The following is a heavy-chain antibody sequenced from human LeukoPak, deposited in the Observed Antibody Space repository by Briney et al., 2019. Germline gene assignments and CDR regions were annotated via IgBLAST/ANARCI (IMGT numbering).Heavy chain of an antibody. D-gene: IGHD3-22*01. V-gene: IGHV3-64*01. CDR2: ISSNGGSA. Sequence: GGSLRLSCAASGFTFSSYAMHWVRQAPGKGLEYVSAISSNGGSAYYANSVKGRFTISRDNSKNTLYLQMGSLRAEDMAVYYCARGGGYYYPFDYWGQGTLVTVSS. J-gene: IGHJ4*02. CDR1: GFTFSSYA. CDR3: ARGGGYYYPFDY.